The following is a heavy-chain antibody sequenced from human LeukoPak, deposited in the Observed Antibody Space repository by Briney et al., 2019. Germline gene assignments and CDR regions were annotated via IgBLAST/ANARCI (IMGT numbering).Heavy chain of an antibody. CDR3: AREWAGYGSGSYYYY. CDR2: IIPLFGTA. J-gene: IGHJ4*02. D-gene: IGHD3-10*01. V-gene: IGHV1-69*13. CDR1: GGTFSNYA. Sequence: GASVKVSCKASGGTFSNYAISWVRRAPGQGLEWMGGIIPLFGTANYAQKFLGRVIITADESTSTTHMYLSSLKSEDTAVYYCAREWAGYGSGSYYYYWGQGTLVTVSS.